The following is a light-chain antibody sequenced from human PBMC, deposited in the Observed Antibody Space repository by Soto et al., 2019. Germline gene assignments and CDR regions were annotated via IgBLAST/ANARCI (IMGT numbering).Light chain of an antibody. Sequence: PGERATLSCRASQSVSSYLAWYQRKPGQAPRLLIYDASNRATGIPARFSGSGSGTDFTLTISSLEPEDFAVYYCQQRSNWPPWTFGQGTKVDIK. J-gene: IGKJ1*01. CDR2: DAS. V-gene: IGKV3-11*01. CDR1: QSVSSY. CDR3: QQRSNWPPWT.